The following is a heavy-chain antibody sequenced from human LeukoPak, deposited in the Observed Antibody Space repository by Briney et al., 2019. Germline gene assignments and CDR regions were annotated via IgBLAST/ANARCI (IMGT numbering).Heavy chain of an antibody. CDR1: GYTFTSYA. J-gene: IGHJ4*02. V-gene: IGHV1-3*01. Sequence: ASVKVSCTASGYTFTSYALHWVRQAPGQRLEWMGWINAGNGNTKYSQRFQGRVTITRDTSASTAYMELSSLRSEDTAVYYCARESYSSSWFDYWGQGTLVTVS. D-gene: IGHD6-13*01. CDR2: INAGNGNT. CDR3: ARESYSSSWFDY.